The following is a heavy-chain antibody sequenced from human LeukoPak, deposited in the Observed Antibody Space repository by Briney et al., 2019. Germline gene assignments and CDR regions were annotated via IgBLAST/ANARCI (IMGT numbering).Heavy chain of an antibody. CDR3: ASLTVTGGSLSDY. CDR2: TSYGGGRT. V-gene: IGHV3-23*01. CDR1: GFTFSSYA. J-gene: IGHJ4*02. Sequence: TGGSLRLSCAASGFTFSSYAMSWVRQAPGKGLEWVSTTSYGGGRTYYADSVKGRFTISRDNSKNTLYLQMNSLRAEDTAVYYCASLTVTGGSLSDYWGQGTLVTVSS. D-gene: IGHD2-15*01.